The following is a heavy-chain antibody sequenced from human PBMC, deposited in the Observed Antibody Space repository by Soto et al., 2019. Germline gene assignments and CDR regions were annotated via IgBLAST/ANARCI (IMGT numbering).Heavy chain of an antibody. Sequence: LSLSWAASGFTFSRDGMSWVRQAPGKGLEWVSLITDNGGSTYYADSVKGRFTISRDNTKNTLFLQMNSLRAEDTAVYYCAKERATTTALDYWGQGALVTVSS. V-gene: IGHV3-23*01. D-gene: IGHD4-17*01. CDR2: ITDNGGST. J-gene: IGHJ4*02. CDR1: GFTFSRDG. CDR3: AKERATTTALDY.